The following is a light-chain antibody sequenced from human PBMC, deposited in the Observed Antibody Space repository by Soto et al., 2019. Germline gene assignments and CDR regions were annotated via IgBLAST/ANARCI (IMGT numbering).Light chain of an antibody. J-gene: IGLJ2*01. Sequence: SYELTQPLSVSVALGQTARITCGGNNIGSKNVHWYQQKPGQAPVLVIYRDSNRPSEIPERFSGSNSGNTATLTISRAQAGDEADYYCQVWDSSLGVFGGGTKLTVL. CDR2: RDS. V-gene: IGLV3-9*01. CDR3: QVWDSSLGV. CDR1: NIGSKN.